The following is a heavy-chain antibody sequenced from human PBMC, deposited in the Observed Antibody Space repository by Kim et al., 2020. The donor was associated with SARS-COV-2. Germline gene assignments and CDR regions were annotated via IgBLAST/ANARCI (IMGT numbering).Heavy chain of an antibody. D-gene: IGHD1-26*01. J-gene: IGHJ4*02. CDR1: GGSVNTADYY. CDR2: IYGSGIT. Sequence: SETLSLTCTASGGSVNTADYYWTWIRQPPGKGLEWIGYIYGSGITNYNSSLKSRVTISVDTSKDQFSLKLSSVTAEDTAVYYCARLGSALDYWGQGTQVTVSS. CDR3: ARLGSALDY. V-gene: IGHV4-61*08.